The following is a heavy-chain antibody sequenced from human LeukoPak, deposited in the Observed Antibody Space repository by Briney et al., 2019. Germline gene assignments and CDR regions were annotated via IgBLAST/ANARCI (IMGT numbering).Heavy chain of an antibody. CDR3: ARSSAGIAARPVGP. Sequence: PSETLSLTCAVSGGSISSSNWWSWVRQPPGKGLEWIGEIYHSGSTNYNPSLKSRVTISVDKSKNQFSLKLSSVTAADTAVYYCARSSAGIAARPVGPWGQGTLVTVSS. D-gene: IGHD6-6*01. V-gene: IGHV4-4*02. J-gene: IGHJ5*02. CDR2: IYHSGST. CDR1: GGSISSSNW.